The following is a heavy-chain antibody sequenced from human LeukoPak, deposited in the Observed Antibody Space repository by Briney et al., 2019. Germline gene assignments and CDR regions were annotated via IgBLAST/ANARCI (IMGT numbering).Heavy chain of an antibody. J-gene: IGHJ5*02. CDR3: ARSPVIATAFFDP. D-gene: IGHD6-13*01. V-gene: IGHV4-31*03. Sequence: PSETLSLTCTVSGGSISSGGYYWSWIRQHPGKGLEWIGYIYYSGSTYYNPSLKSRVTISVDTSKNQFSLKLSSVTAADTAVYYCARSPVIATAFFDPWGQGTLVTVSS. CDR2: IYYSGST. CDR1: GGSISSGGYY.